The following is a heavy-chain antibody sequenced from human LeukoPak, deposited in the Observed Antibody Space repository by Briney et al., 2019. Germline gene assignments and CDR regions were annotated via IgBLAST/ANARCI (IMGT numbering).Heavy chain of an antibody. D-gene: IGHD6-19*01. Sequence: GGSLRLSCAASGFASSSYSMNWVRQAPEKGLEWVSSISSSSSYIYYADSVKGRFTISRDNAKNSLYLQMNSLRAQDTAVYYWARDGEYSSGGYDYWGQGTLVTVSS. J-gene: IGHJ4*02. CDR3: ARDGEYSSGGYDY. V-gene: IGHV3-21*01. CDR1: GFASSSYS. CDR2: ISSSSSYI.